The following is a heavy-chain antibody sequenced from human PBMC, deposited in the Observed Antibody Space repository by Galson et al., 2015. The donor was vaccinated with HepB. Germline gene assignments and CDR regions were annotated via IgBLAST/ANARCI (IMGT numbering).Heavy chain of an antibody. CDR1: GFAFDTHA. CDR2: ISGNGDST. J-gene: IGHJ5*01. V-gene: IGHV3-23*01. Sequence: LRLSCAASGFAFDTHAMSWVRQAPGRGLEWISGISGNGDSTFYADSVKGRFTVSRDNSNNMLYMQMNSLRAEDAGLYFCAKGYGLFDSWGQGILVTVSS. CDR3: AKGYGLFDS. D-gene: IGHD5-18*01.